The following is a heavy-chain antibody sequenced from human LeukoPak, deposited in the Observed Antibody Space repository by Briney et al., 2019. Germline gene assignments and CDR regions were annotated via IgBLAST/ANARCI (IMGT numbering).Heavy chain of an antibody. V-gene: IGHV4-59*08. CDR1: GGSISSYY. D-gene: IGHD6-13*01. CDR3: ARTRSSSWYPLDY. J-gene: IGHJ4*02. CDR2: IYYSGST. Sequence: PSETLPLTCTVSGGSISSYYWSWIRQPPGKGLEWIGYIYYSGSTNYNPSLKSRVTISVDTSKNQFSLKLSSVTAADTAVYYCARTRSSSWYPLDYWGQGTLVTVSS.